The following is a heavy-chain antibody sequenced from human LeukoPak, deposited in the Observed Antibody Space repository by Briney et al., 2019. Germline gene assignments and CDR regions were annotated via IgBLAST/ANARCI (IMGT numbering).Heavy chain of an antibody. CDR1: GGSISSGSYY. D-gene: IGHD2-15*01. V-gene: IGHV4-61*02. CDR2: IYTSGST. Sequence: SETLSLTCTVSGGSISSGSYYWSWIRQPAGKGLEWIGRIYTSGSTNYNPSLKSRVTISVDTSKNQFSLKLSSVTAADTAVYYCAREVVVVVAASWEPLPINWFDPWGQGTLVTVSS. J-gene: IGHJ5*02. CDR3: AREVVVVVAASWEPLPINWFDP.